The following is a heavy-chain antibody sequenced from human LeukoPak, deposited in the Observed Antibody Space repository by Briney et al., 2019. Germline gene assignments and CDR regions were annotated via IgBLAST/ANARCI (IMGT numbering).Heavy chain of an antibody. Sequence: GASVKVSCKASGGTFSSYAISWVRQAPGQGLEWMGGIIPIFGTANYAQKFQGRVTITADESTSTAYMELSSLRSEDTAVYYCARVLDYGDQDLDYWGQGTLVTVSS. CDR1: GGTFSSYA. CDR2: IIPIFGTA. J-gene: IGHJ4*02. D-gene: IGHD4-17*01. V-gene: IGHV1-69*13. CDR3: ARVLDYGDQDLDY.